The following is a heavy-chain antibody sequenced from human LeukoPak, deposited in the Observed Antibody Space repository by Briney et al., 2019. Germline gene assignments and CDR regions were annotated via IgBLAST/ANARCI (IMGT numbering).Heavy chain of an antibody. Sequence: ASVKVSCRASGYTFTNYGVNWVRQAPGQGLERMGLINTNTRNPTYAQGFTGRFVFSLDTSLSTAYLQIRSLKAEDTAVYYCARDKYQLPYEIDYWGQGTLVTVSS. V-gene: IGHV7-4-1*02. CDR1: GYTFTNYG. J-gene: IGHJ4*02. D-gene: IGHD2-2*01. CDR2: INTNTRNP. CDR3: ARDKYQLPYEIDY.